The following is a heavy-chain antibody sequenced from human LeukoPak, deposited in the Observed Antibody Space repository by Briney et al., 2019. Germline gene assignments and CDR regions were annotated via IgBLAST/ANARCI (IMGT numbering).Heavy chain of an antibody. Sequence: GASVKVSCKASGYTFTSYDINWVRQATGQGLEWMGWMNPNSSNTGYAQKFQGRVTITRNTSISTAYMELSSLRSEDTAVYYCATEVGATRFDYWGQGTLVTVSS. D-gene: IGHD1-26*01. J-gene: IGHJ4*02. V-gene: IGHV1-8*03. CDR1: GYTFTSYD. CDR2: MNPNSSNT. CDR3: ATEVGATRFDY.